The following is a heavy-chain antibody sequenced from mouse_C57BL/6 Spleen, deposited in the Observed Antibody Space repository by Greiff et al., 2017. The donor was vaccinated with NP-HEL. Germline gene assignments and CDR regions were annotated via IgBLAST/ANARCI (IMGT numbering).Heavy chain of an antibody. J-gene: IGHJ1*03. V-gene: IGHV5-9*01. CDR1: GFTFSSYT. D-gene: IGHD4-1*01. CDR3: ARDSGTDWYFDV. CDR2: ISGGGGNT. Sequence: EVMLVESGGGLVKPGGSLKLSCAASGFTFSSYTMSWVRQTPEKRLEWVATISGGGGNTYYPDSVKGRFTISRDNAKNTLYLQMSSLRSEDTALYYCARDSGTDWYFDVWGTGTTVTVSS.